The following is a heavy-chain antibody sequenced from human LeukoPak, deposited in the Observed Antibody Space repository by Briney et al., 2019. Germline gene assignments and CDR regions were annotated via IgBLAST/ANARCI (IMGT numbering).Heavy chain of an antibody. V-gene: IGHV1-46*01. D-gene: IGHD6-13*01. Sequence: GAAVPDSCQASVYTFTNYQMHWVGQPPARGVAWVGIIYPSGCSTSYAKKFQGRVTMTRDMSTSTVYMELSSLRSEDTAVYYCARLTNIVAAHDSFDIWGQGTMVTVSS. CDR3: ARLTNIVAAHDSFDI. CDR2: IYPSGCST. J-gene: IGHJ3*02. CDR1: VYTFTNYQ.